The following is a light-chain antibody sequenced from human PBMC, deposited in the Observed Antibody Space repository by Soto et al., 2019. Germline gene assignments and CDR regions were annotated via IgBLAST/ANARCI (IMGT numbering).Light chain of an antibody. CDR2: GAS. V-gene: IGKV1-5*01. J-gene: IGKJ1*01. CDR3: QHHNSYSQT. CDR1: QSIRYY. Sequence: IQLTQSPPTLSASVGDRVTITCRASQSIRYYLAWYQQLPGKAPKLLIYGASSLQSGVPSRFSGSGFGTEFSLTISSLQPDDFATYFCQHHNSYSQTFGQGTKVEIK.